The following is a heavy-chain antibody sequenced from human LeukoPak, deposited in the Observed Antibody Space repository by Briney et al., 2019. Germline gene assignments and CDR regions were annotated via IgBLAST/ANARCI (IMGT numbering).Heavy chain of an antibody. Sequence: PSETLSLTCAVYGGSLSGYYWSWIRQPPGKGLEWIGKINHSGSTNYNPSLKSRVTISVDTSKNQFSLKLSSVTAADTAVYYCARSWPHELYDAFDIWGQGTMVTVSS. CDR1: GGSLSGYY. V-gene: IGHV4-34*01. D-gene: IGHD6-13*01. CDR3: ARSWPHELYDAFDI. CDR2: INHSGST. J-gene: IGHJ3*02.